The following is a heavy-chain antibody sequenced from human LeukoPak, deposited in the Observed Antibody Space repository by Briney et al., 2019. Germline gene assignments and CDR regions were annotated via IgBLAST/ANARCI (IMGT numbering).Heavy chain of an antibody. CDR3: ARRGGDY. V-gene: IGHV4-59*01. CDR2: IYYSGST. J-gene: IGHJ4*02. D-gene: IGHD4-23*01. Sequence: PSETLSLTCTVSGGSISSYYWSWIRQPPGKGPEWIGYIYYSGSTNYNPSLKSRVTISVDTSKNQFSLKLSSVTAADTAVYYCARRGGDYWGQGTLVTVSS. CDR1: GGSISSYY.